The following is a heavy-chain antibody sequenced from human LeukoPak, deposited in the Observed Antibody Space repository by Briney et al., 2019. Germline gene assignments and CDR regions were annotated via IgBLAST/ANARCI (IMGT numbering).Heavy chain of an antibody. J-gene: IGHJ5*02. CDR3: ARHPVPAAMFHWSAP. D-gene: IGHD2-2*01. CDR2: ISYDGSNK. Sequence: GGSLRLSCAASGFTFSSDAMHWVRQAPGKGLEWVAVISYDGSNKYYADSVKGRFTISRDNSKNTLYLQMNSLRAEDTAVYYGARHPVPAAMFHWSAPWGQGTLVTVSS. V-gene: IGHV3-30-3*01. CDR1: GFTFSSDA.